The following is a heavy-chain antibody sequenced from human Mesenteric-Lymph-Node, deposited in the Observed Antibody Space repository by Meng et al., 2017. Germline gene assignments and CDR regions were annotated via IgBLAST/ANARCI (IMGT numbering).Heavy chain of an antibody. CDR1: GGSITSGIYH. CDR2: IYAFGSA. Sequence: SETLSLTCTVSGGSITSGIYHWTWIRQPAGKGLEWIGRIYAFGSADYNPSLKTRVTISLDTSKNHFSLELTSVTAADTAVYYCARAGGRGGYGNWLDAWGQGALVTVSS. V-gene: IGHV4-61*02. D-gene: IGHD5-24*01. J-gene: IGHJ5*02. CDR3: ARAGGRGGYGNWLDA.